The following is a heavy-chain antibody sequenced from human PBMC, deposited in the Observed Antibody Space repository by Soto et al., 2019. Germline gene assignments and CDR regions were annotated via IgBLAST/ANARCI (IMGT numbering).Heavy chain of an antibody. D-gene: IGHD6-13*01. CDR2: IIPILGIA. Sequence: QVQLVQSGAEVKKPGSSVKVSCKASGGTFSSYTISWVRQAPGQGLEWMGRIIPILGIANYAQKFQGRVTITADKSTSTAYMELSSLRSEDTAVYYCARGSTAASVYYYYYMDVWGKGTTVTVSS. J-gene: IGHJ6*03. CDR3: ARGSTAASVYYYYYMDV. V-gene: IGHV1-69*02. CDR1: GGTFSSYT.